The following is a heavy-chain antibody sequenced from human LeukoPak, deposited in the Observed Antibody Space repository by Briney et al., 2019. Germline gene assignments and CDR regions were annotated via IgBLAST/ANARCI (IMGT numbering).Heavy chain of an antibody. CDR1: GFTFSNAW. Sequence: GGSLRLSCAASGFTFSNAWMSWVRQAPGKGLEWVSAISGSGGSTYYADSVKGRFTISRDNSKNTLYLQMNSLRAEDTAVYYCARVIRYGDEHYYYYYMDVWGKGTTVTISS. J-gene: IGHJ6*03. D-gene: IGHD4-17*01. CDR2: ISGSGGST. CDR3: ARVIRYGDEHYYYYYMDV. V-gene: IGHV3-23*01.